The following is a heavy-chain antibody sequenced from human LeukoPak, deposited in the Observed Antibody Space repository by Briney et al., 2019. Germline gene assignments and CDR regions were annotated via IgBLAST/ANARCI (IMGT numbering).Heavy chain of an antibody. CDR3: ARHGGYSYGYGIDY. D-gene: IGHD5-18*01. CDR1: GGSFSNYF. CDR2: IYTSGST. V-gene: IGHV4-4*09. J-gene: IGHJ4*02. Sequence: SETLSLTCTAAGGSFSNYFWSWIRQPPGKGLGWIGYIYTSGSTKYNPSLKSRVTMSVDRSKNQFSLKLSSVTAADTAVYYCARHGGYSYGYGIDYWGQGTLVTVSS.